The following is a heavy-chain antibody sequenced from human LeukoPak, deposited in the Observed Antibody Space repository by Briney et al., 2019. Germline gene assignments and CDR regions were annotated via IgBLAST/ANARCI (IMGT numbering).Heavy chain of an antibody. Sequence: SETLSLTCTVSGGSISSSSYYWGWIRQPPGKGLEWIGSIYYSGSTYYNPSLKGRVTISVDTSKNQFSLKLSSVTAADTAVYYCARPGIAVAGPRFDPWGQGTLVTVSS. CDR3: ARPGIAVAGPRFDP. J-gene: IGHJ5*02. D-gene: IGHD6-19*01. CDR2: IYYSGST. V-gene: IGHV4-39*07. CDR1: GGSISSSSYY.